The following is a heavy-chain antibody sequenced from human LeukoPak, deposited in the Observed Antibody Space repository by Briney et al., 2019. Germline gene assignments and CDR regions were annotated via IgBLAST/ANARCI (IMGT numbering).Heavy chain of an antibody. CDR2: IYYSGGT. V-gene: IGHV4-59*01. J-gene: IGHJ4*02. D-gene: IGHD5-12*01. CDR1: GGSISNYY. Sequence: PSETLSPTCRVSGGSISNYYWSWIRQPPGKGREWSGYIYYSGGTTYTPSLQSRVTISVDTSKLRFSLTLSSVTAADTAVYYCARVVGGYAICDHWGQGTLVTVSS. CDR3: ARVVGGYAICDH.